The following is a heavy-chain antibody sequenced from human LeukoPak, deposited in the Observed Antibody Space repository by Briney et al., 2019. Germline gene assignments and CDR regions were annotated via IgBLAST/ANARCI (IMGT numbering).Heavy chain of an antibody. CDR1: GYTFTSYG. D-gene: IGHD3-22*01. V-gene: IGHV1-18*01. CDR3: ARDQTRGSGFTFDY. Sequence: GASVKVSCKTSGYTFTSYGISWVRQAPGQGLEWMGWISAYNGNTNYAQKLQGRVTMTTDTSTSTAYMELRNLRSDDTAVYYCARDQTRGSGFTFDYWGQGTLVTVSS. CDR2: ISAYNGNT. J-gene: IGHJ4*02.